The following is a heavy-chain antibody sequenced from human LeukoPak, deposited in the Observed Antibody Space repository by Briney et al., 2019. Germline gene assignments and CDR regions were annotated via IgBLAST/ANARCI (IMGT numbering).Heavy chain of an antibody. CDR2: MNPNSGNT. J-gene: IGHJ4*02. V-gene: IGHV1-8*03. D-gene: IGHD3-22*01. CDR3: ARGWYYYDSSGYSTQDY. Sequence: GASVKVSCKLSGNTLRELPIQWVRQAGGKGLEWMGWMNPNSGNTGYAQKFQGRVTITRNTSISTAYMELSSLRSEDTAVYYCARGWYYYDSSGYSTQDYWGQGTLVTASS. CDR1: GNTLRELP.